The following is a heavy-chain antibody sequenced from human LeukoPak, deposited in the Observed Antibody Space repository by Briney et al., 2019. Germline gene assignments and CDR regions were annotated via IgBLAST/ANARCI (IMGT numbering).Heavy chain of an antibody. J-gene: IGHJ4*02. D-gene: IGHD4-17*01. CDR3: ARQATIRVFDY. CDR2: IYYSGST. CDR1: GGSISSSSYY. V-gene: IGHV4-39*01. Sequence: PSETLSLTCTVSGGSISSSSYYWGWIRQPPGKGLEWIGSIYYSGSTYYNPSLKSRVTISVDTSKNQFSLKLSSVTAADTAVYYCARQATIRVFDYWGQGTLVTVSS.